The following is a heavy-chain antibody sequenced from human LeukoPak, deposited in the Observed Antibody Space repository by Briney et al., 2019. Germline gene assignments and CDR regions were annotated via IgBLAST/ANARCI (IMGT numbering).Heavy chain of an antibody. V-gene: IGHV4-39*07. CDR2: IYYSGST. D-gene: IGHD3-16*02. CDR3: ARPPYDYVWGSYRYTYFDY. J-gene: IGHJ4*02. Sequence: PSETLSLTCTVSGGSISSSTYYWGWIRQPPGKGLEWIGSIYYSGSTYYNPSLTSRVTMSVDTSKNQFSLKLSSVTAADTAVYYCARPPYDYVWGSYRYTYFDYWGQGTLVTVSS. CDR1: GGSISSSTYY.